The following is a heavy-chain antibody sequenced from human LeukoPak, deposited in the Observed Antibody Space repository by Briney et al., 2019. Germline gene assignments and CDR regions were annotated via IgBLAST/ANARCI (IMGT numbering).Heavy chain of an antibody. CDR1: GFTFSNYW. V-gene: IGHV3-7*01. Sequence: GGSLRLSCAASGFTFSNYWMSWVRQAPGKGLEWVANIKFDGSDKFYVDSVKGRFTISRDNAKNLLYLQMNSLRAEDTALYYCAKSLTSNVADLDYWGQGTLVTVSS. J-gene: IGHJ4*02. CDR2: IKFDGSDK. D-gene: IGHD4-11*01. CDR3: AKSLTSNVADLDY.